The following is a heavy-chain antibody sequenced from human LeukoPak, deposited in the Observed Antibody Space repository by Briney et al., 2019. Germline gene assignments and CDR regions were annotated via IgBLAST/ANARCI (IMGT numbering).Heavy chain of an antibody. CDR1: GFTFSSYA. Sequence: PGGSLRLSCAASGFTFSSYAMHWVRQAPGKGLEWVAVISYDGSNKYYADSVKGRFTISRDNAKNSLYLQMNSLRAEDTAVYYCARDQFSSWRFGIGSYYYYMDVWGKGTTVTVSS. J-gene: IGHJ6*03. CDR2: ISYDGSNK. CDR3: ARDQFSSWRFGIGSYYYYMDV. D-gene: IGHD6-6*01. V-gene: IGHV3-30*04.